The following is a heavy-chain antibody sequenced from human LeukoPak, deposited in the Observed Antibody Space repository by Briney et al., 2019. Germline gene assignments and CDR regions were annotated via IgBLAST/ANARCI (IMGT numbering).Heavy chain of an antibody. J-gene: IGHJ4*02. Sequence: ASVKVSCRASGYTLTSYGIHWMRQAPGQGLEWMGWISTQSGNTNYAQKVQGRLTLTTDRSTNTAYMELRSLRSDDTAVYYCARGAYGDKWGQGTMVTVSS. CDR1: GYTLTSYG. CDR2: ISTQSGNT. D-gene: IGHD4-17*01. CDR3: ARGAYGDK. V-gene: IGHV1-18*01.